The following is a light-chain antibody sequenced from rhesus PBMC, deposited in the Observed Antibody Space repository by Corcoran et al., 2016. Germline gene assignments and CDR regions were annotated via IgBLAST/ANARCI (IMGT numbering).Light chain of an antibody. Sequence: DIQMTQSPSSLSASVGDTVTITFRASQGISSYIAWYQQKPGKAPKLLIYKASTLQSGVPSRFSGSGSGTNFTLTISSLQPEDFATYYCPQHNSYPFTFGPGTKLDIK. CDR1: QGISSY. J-gene: IGKJ3*01. CDR3: PQHNSYPFT. V-gene: IGKV1-25*01. CDR2: KAS.